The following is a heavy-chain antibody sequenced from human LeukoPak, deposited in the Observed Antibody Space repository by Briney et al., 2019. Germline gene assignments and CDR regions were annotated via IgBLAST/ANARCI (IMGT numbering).Heavy chain of an antibody. Sequence: SETLSLTCTVSGGSISIYYWSWIRQPPGKGPEWIGYFSYSGSTNYNPSLKSRVTMPVDTSKNQFSLKLTSVTAADTGVYYCARQGSYSLDHLDYWGQGTLVTVSS. D-gene: IGHD3-10*01. V-gene: IGHV4-59*08. CDR2: FSYSGST. CDR3: ARQGSYSLDHLDY. J-gene: IGHJ4*02. CDR1: GGSISIYY.